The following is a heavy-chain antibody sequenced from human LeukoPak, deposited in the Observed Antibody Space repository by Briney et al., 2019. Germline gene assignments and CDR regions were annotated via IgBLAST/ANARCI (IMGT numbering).Heavy chain of an antibody. D-gene: IGHD3-10*01. CDR2: INTDGSST. CDR1: GFTFSSYW. Sequence: GSLRLSCAASGFTFSSYWMHWVRQAPGKGLVWVSRINTDGSSTSYADSVKGRFTISRDNAKNTLYLQMNSLRAEDTAVYYCRAGITMVRGVIRDAFDIWGQGTMVTVSS. CDR3: RAGITMVRGVIRDAFDI. J-gene: IGHJ3*02. V-gene: IGHV3-74*01.